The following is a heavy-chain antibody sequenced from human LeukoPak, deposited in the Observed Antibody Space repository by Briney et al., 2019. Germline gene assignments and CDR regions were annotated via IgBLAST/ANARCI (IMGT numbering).Heavy chain of an antibody. CDR2: IYTSGST. V-gene: IGHV4-61*02. Sequence: SQTLSLTCTVSGGSISSGSYYWSWIRQPAGKGLEWIGRIYTSGSTNYNPSLKSRVTISVDTSKNQFSLKLSSVTAADTAVYYYARGAYSGTRDWFDPWGQGTLVTVSS. D-gene: IGHD5-12*01. J-gene: IGHJ5*02. CDR3: ARGAYSGTRDWFDP. CDR1: GGSISSGSYY.